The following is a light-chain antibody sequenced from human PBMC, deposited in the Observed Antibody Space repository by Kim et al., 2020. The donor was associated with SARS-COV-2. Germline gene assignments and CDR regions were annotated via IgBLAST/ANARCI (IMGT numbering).Light chain of an antibody. Sequence: EIVMTQSPATLSVSPGERATLSCRASESINTYLAWYQQKPGKAPRLLMYDASTRATGIPARFSGSGSGTEFTLTISSLQSEDFAVYYCQQYNDWPPGDTFGQGTKLEI. CDR2: DAS. J-gene: IGKJ2*01. V-gene: IGKV3-15*01. CDR1: ESINTY. CDR3: QQYNDWPPGDT.